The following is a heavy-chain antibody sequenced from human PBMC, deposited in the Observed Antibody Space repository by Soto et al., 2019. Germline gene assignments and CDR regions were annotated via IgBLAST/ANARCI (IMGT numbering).Heavy chain of an antibody. V-gene: IGHV3-49*03. D-gene: IGHD2-2*02. CDR3: TRDIVVVPAAIRYFDY. CDR1: GFTFGDYA. CDR2: IRSKAYGGTT. J-gene: IGHJ4*02. Sequence: HPGGSLRLSCTASGFTFGDYAMSWFRQAPGKGLEWVGFIRSKAYGGTTEYATSVKGRFTISRDDSKSIAYLQMNSLKTEDTAVYYCTRDIVVVPAAIRYFDYWGQGTLVTVSS.